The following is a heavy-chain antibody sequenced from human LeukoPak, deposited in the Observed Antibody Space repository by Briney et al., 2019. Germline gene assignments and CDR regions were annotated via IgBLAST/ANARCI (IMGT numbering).Heavy chain of an antibody. D-gene: IGHD2-2*01. CDR3: VSSTVGY. CDR1: GFPFIDYY. V-gene: IGHV3-11*01. J-gene: IGHJ4*02. Sequence: GGSLRLSCEAFGFPFIDYYIGWFGRAPGKGLELVSYISSSGSTIYYADSVKGRFTISRDNAKNSLYLQMNSLRAEDTAVYYCVSSTVGYWGQGTLVTVSS. CDR2: ISSSGSTI.